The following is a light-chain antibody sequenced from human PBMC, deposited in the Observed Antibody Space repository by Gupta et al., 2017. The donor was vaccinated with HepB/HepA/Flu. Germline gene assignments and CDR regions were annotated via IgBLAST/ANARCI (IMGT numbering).Light chain of an antibody. CDR3: QQDNNWLWT. J-gene: IGKJ1*01. V-gene: IGKV3-15*01. CDR1: QSVSGR. Sequence: ERVMTPSPGTLSASPGERATISCRASQSVSGRLAWYQQKPGKAPRLLIYAASTRASGVPARLSGSGSGTEFTLTISSLQSEDFAVYYCQQDNNWLWTFGQGTKVEIK. CDR2: AAS.